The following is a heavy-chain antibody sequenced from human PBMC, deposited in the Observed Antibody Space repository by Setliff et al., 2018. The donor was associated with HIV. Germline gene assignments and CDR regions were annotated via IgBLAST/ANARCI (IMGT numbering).Heavy chain of an antibody. CDR2: IIPIVGQT. Sequence: SVKVSCKASGGTIGSYAIHWVRQAPGQGLEWMGGIIPIVGQTNYAQKFQGRFTITADTSTNTAFMKLTSLTSEDTAFYYCARAYRPRALDIWGQGTMVTVSS. CDR3: ARAYRPRALDI. D-gene: IGHD1-26*01. CDR1: GGTIGSYA. J-gene: IGHJ3*02. V-gene: IGHV1-69*10.